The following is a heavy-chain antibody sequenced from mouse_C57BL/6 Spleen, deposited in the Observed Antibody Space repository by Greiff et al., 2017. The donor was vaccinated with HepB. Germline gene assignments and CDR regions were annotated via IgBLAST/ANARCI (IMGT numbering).Heavy chain of an antibody. V-gene: IGHV1-22*01. CDR1: GYTFTDYN. J-gene: IGHJ4*01. CDR3: ARGGFYYGYDEGEVDYAMDY. Sequence: EVQLQQSGPELVKPGASVKMSCKASGYTFTDYNMHWVKQSHGKSLEWIGYINPNNGGTSYNQKFKGKATLTVNKSSSTAYMELRSLTSEDSAVYYCARGGFYYGYDEGEVDYAMDYWGQGTSVTVSS. D-gene: IGHD2-2*01. CDR2: INPNNGGT.